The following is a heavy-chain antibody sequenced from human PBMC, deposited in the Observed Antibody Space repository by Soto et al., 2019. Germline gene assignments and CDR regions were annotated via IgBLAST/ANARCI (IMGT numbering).Heavy chain of an antibody. J-gene: IGHJ6*02. D-gene: IGHD2-21*02. CDR1: GFTFSSYG. V-gene: IGHV3-30*18. CDR3: AKELEVTPYYYYGMDV. Sequence: GGSLRLSCAASGFTFSSYGMHWVRQAPGKGLEWVAVISYDGSNKYYADSVKGRFTISRDNSKNTLYLQMNSLRAEDTAVYYCAKELEVTPYYYYGMDVWGQGTTVTVSS. CDR2: ISYDGSNK.